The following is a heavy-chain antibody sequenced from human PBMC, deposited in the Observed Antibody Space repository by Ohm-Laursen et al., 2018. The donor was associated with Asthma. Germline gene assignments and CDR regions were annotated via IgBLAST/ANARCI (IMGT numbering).Heavy chain of an antibody. V-gene: IGHV3-30*03. CDR2: ISYDGSNK. CDR1: GFTFSSYG. Sequence: SLRLSCTASGFTFSSYGMHWVRQAPGKGLEWVAVISYDGSNKYYADSVKGRFTISRDNSKNTLYLQMNSLRAEDTAVYYCARGNLEGLHWGQGTLVTVSS. CDR3: ARGNLEGLH. D-gene: IGHD5-24*01. J-gene: IGHJ4*02.